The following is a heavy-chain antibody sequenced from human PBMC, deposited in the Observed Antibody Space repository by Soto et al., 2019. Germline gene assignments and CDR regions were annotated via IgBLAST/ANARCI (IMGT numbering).Heavy chain of an antibody. CDR2: ISSDGSKI. CDR1: GFTFSTYG. V-gene: IGHV3-30*03. J-gene: IGHJ6*02. Sequence: QVQLVESGGGVVQPGRSLRLSCAASGFTFSTYGMHWVRQAPGKGLEWVAVISSDGSKIYYADSGKGRFTISRDNSKNTLYLQMNSLRAEDTAVYYCAVAGYCTNGVCHSFYYFGMDVWGQGTTVTVSS. CDR3: AVAGYCTNGVCHSFYYFGMDV. D-gene: IGHD2-8*01.